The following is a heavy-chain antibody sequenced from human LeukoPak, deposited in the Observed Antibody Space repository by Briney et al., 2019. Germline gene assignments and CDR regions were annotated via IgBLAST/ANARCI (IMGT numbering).Heavy chain of an antibody. CDR1: GFTFSSYA. Sequence: GGSLRLSCAAAGFTFSSYAMHWVRQVAGKGLEWVSGISGSGESKFYADSVKGRFTVSRDNSKNTLYLQMNSLRDEDTAVYYCARESRESCAAFDIWGQGTMVTVSS. J-gene: IGHJ3*02. CDR3: ARESRESCAAFDI. V-gene: IGHV3-23*01. CDR2: ISGSGESK.